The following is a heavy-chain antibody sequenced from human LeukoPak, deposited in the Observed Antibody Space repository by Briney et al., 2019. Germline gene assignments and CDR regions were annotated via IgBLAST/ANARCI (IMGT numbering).Heavy chain of an antibody. CDR3: ARGGSVFAYFFDY. Sequence: VGSLSLSCAASGFILSNYAMAWAPLTPGKGLEWVSAISGSGGTTYYTDSVKGRFTISRDSSTNTLYLQLSSLRAEDTAIYYCARGGSVFAYFFDYWGQGTLVTVSS. J-gene: IGHJ4*02. V-gene: IGHV3-23*01. D-gene: IGHD3-10*01. CDR2: ISGSGGTT. CDR1: GFILSNYA.